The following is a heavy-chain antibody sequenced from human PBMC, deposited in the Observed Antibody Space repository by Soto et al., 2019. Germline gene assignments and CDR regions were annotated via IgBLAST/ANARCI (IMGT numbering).Heavy chain of an antibody. D-gene: IGHD3-9*01. V-gene: IGHV3-23*01. CDR2: ISGSGGST. CDR3: AKDPPSTYYDILTGGVGAFDI. CDR1: GFTFSSYA. J-gene: IGHJ3*02. Sequence: EVQLLESGGGLVQPGGSLRLSCAASGFTFSSYAMSWVRQAPGKGLEWVSAISGSGGSTYYADSVKGRFTISRDNSKNTLYLQMNSLRAEDTAVYYCAKDPPSTYYDILTGGVGAFDIWGQGTMVTVSS.